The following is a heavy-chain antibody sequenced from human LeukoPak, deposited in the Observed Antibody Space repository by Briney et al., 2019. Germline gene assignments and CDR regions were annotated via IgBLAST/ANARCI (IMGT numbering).Heavy chain of an antibody. V-gene: IGHV3-7*01. CDR3: ARDRGLVAVLRYMDV. Sequence: GGSLRLSCAASGFTLSNAWMNWVRQAPGKGLEWVSNIKYDGSDKYYVDSVKGRFTISRDNAENSLYLQMNSLRVEDTAVYYCARDRGLVAVLRYMDVWGKGTTVTVSS. J-gene: IGHJ6*03. D-gene: IGHD2-15*01. CDR1: GFTLSNAW. CDR2: IKYDGSDK.